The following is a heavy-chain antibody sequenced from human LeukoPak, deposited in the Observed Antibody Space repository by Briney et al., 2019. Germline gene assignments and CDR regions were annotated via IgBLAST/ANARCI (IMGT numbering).Heavy chain of an antibody. CDR3: ARDQSIVGATIVDY. CDR1: GYTFTSYG. Sequence: ASVKVSCKASGYTFTSYGISWVRQAPGQGLEWMGWISAYNGNTNYAQKLQGRVTMTTDTSTSTAYMELRGLRSDDTAVYYCARDQSIVGATIVDYWGQGTLVTVSS. V-gene: IGHV1-18*01. D-gene: IGHD1-26*01. CDR2: ISAYNGNT. J-gene: IGHJ4*02.